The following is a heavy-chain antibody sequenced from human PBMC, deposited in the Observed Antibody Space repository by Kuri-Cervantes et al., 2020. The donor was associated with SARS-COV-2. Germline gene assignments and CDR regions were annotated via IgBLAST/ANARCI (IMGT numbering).Heavy chain of an antibody. CDR1: GFTFSSYD. D-gene: IGHD6-19*01. CDR2: IGTAGDT. J-gene: IGHJ4*02. Sequence: GESLKISCAASGFTFSSYDMHWVRQATGKGLEWVSAIGTAGDTYYPGSVKGQFTISRDNSKNTLYLHMDSLRPEDTAVFYCVRDLERYGWFYYWGQGSLVTVSS. V-gene: IGHV3-13*01. CDR3: VRDLERYGWFYY.